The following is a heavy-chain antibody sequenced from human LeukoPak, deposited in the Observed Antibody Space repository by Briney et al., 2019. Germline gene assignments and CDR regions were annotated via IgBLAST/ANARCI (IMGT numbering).Heavy chain of an antibody. CDR1: GFTFSNYW. CDR3: AREDSSGFPVDY. CDR2: INSDGSTT. D-gene: IGHD3-22*01. Sequence: QPGGSLRLSCAASGFTFSNYWMHWVRQAPGKGLVWVSRINSDGSTTSYADSVKGRFTISRDNAKNTLYLQMNSLRAEDTAVYYCAREDSSGFPVDYWGRGTLVTVSS. V-gene: IGHV3-74*01. J-gene: IGHJ4*02.